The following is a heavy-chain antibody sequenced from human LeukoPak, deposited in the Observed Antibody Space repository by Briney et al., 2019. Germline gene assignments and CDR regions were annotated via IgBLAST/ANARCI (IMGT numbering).Heavy chain of an antibody. CDR2: IRYDGNNK. Sequence: PGGSLRLSCAASGFTFSSYWMSWVRQAPGKGLEWVAFIRYDGNNKLYADSMKGRFTISRDNSKNTLYLHINSPRAGDTAVYYCVKDNPLDYWGQGTLVIVSS. CDR3: VKDNPLDY. V-gene: IGHV3-30*02. D-gene: IGHD1-14*01. CDR1: GFTFSSYW. J-gene: IGHJ4*02.